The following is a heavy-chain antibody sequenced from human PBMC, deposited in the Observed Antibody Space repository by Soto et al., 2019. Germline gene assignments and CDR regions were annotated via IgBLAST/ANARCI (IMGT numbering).Heavy chain of an antibody. V-gene: IGHV4-31*03. J-gene: IGHJ4*02. CDR1: GGSISSGGYY. CDR2: IYYSGST. D-gene: IGHD3-9*01. CDR3: ASTVLRYFDRFDY. Sequence: SETLSLTCTVSGGSISSGGYYWSWIRQHPGKGLEWIGYIYYSGSTYYNPSLKSRVTISVDTSKNQFSLKLSSVTAADTAVYYCASTVLRYFDRFDYWGQGTLVTVSS.